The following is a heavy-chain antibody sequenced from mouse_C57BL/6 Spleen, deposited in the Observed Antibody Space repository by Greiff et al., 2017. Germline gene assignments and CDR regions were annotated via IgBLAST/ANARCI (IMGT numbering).Heavy chain of an antibody. Sequence: QVQLQQSGAELVMPGASVKLSCKASGYTFTSYWMHWVKQRPGQGLEWIGEIDPSDSYTNYNQKFKGKSTLTVDKSSSTAYMQLSSLTSEDSAVYYCARGYYGSSYMYFDVWGTGTTVTVSS. J-gene: IGHJ1*03. V-gene: IGHV1-69*01. CDR1: GYTFTSYW. CDR3: ARGYYGSSYMYFDV. CDR2: IDPSDSYT. D-gene: IGHD1-1*01.